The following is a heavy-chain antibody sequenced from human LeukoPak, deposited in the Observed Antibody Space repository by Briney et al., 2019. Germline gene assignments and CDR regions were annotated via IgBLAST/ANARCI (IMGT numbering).Heavy chain of an antibody. J-gene: IGHJ3*02. D-gene: IGHD3-22*01. V-gene: IGHV4-39*01. CDR1: GGSISSSSYY. CDR2: IYYSGST. Sequence: SETLSLTCTVSGGSISSSSYYWGWLRQPPGKGREWIGSIYYSGSTYYNPSLKSRVTISVDTSKNQFSLKLSSVTAADTAVYYCARAEGDYYDSSGSLYAFDIWGQGTMVTVSS. CDR3: ARAEGDYYDSSGSLYAFDI.